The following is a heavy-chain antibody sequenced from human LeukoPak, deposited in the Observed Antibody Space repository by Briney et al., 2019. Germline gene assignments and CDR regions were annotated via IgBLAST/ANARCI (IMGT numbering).Heavy chain of an antibody. CDR1: GFTFSNYY. J-gene: IGHJ4*02. CDR2: ISLSVGAV. V-gene: IGHV3-11*01. CDR3: ARRAGAYSHPYDY. D-gene: IGHD4/OR15-4a*01. Sequence: PGGSLRLSCAASGFTFSNYYMNWIRQAPGKGLEWISYISLSVGAVYYADSVKGRFTISRDNSKNTLYLQMNSLRAEDTAVYYCARRAGAYSHPYDYWGQGTLVTVSS.